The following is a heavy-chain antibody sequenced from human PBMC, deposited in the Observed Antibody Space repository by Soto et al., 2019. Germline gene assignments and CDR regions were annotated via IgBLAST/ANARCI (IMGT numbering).Heavy chain of an antibody. Sequence: GGSLRLCSAASGFKFSNYAMSWVRQAPGKGLEWVSLISATGGGTYYADSVKGRFTISRDNSHNTLYLQVHSLTAEDTAVYYCAKDRRAGGNSAFYFDFWGQGAQVTVSS. D-gene: IGHD3-16*01. J-gene: IGHJ4*02. CDR1: GFKFSNYA. CDR2: ISATGGGT. V-gene: IGHV3-23*01. CDR3: AKDRRAGGNSAFYFDF.